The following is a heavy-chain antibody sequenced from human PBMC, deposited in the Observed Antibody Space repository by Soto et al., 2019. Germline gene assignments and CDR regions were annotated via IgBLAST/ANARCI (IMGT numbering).Heavy chain of an antibody. CDR2: IYHSGST. J-gene: IGHJ5*02. Sequence: SETLSLTCAVSGGSISSSNWWSWVRQPPGKELEGIGEIYHSGSTNYNPSLKSRVNISVDKSKNQFSLKLSSVTAADTAVYYCASHLYYDILTGSGLKWFDPWGQGTLVTVSS. CDR1: GGSISSSNW. V-gene: IGHV4-4*02. CDR3: ASHLYYDILTGSGLKWFDP. D-gene: IGHD3-9*01.